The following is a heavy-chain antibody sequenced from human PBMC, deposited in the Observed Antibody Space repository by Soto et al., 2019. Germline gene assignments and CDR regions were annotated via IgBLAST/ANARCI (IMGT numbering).Heavy chain of an antibody. V-gene: IGHV3-33*01. Sequence: PGGSLRLSCAASGFIFKSYPMHWVRQAPGKGLEWVAVIWYDGSNKYYTDSVKGRFTISRDNSKSTLYLQMNSLRVDDTAVYYCARESPPDYWGQGTLVTVSS. J-gene: IGHJ4*02. CDR1: GFIFKSYP. CDR2: IWYDGSNK. CDR3: ARESPPDY.